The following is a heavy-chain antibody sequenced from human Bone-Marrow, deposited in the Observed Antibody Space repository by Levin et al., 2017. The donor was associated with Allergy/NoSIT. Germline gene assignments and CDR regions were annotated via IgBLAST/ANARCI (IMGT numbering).Heavy chain of an antibody. V-gene: IGHV3-23*01. CDR3: ARDILPFAWYFDL. CDR2: VSGSGDST. CDR1: GFTFSNSA. Sequence: PGGSLRLSCAASGFTFSNSAMNWVRQAPGKGLEWVSGVSGSGDSTYYADSVRGRFTISRDNSKNTLFLQMNSLRVEDTATYYCARDILPFAWYFDLWGRGALVTVSS. J-gene: IGHJ2*01.